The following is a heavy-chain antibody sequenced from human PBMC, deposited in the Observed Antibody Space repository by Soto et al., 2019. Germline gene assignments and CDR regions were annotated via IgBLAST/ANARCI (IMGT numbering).Heavy chain of an antibody. Sequence: VSLRLSCAASKFSFSSYWMHWVRQVPGKGPAWVSRINHDGSKTEYADSVKGRFTISRDNTKNTLYLQMNSLRVEDTAMYYCVREPWGFSGTWYDYWGQGTLVTVSS. V-gene: IGHV3-74*01. CDR1: KFSFSSYW. D-gene: IGHD6-13*01. J-gene: IGHJ4*02. CDR3: VREPWGFSGTWYDY. CDR2: INHDGSKT.